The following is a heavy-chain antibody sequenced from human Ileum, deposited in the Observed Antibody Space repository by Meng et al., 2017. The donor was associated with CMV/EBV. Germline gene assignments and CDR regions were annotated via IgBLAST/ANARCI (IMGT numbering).Heavy chain of an antibody. D-gene: IGHD3-22*01. J-gene: IGHJ4*02. V-gene: IGHV3-30-3*01. CDR3: ARMYYYDSSGYSDY. Sequence: GGSLRLSCAASGFTFSSYAMHWVRQAPGKGLEWVAVISYDGSNKYYADSVKGRFTISRDNSKNTLYLQMNSLRAEDTAVYYCARMYYYDSSGYSDYWGQGTLVTVSS. CDR1: GFTFSSYA. CDR2: ISYDGSNK.